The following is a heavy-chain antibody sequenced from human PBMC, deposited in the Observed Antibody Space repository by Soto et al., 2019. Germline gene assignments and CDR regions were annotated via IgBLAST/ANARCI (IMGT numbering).Heavy chain of an antibody. CDR1: GGSISSYY. D-gene: IGHD5-12*01. CDR3: ARLSSRYDPRIVDAFDI. V-gene: IGHV4-59*01. CDR2: IYYSGST. J-gene: IGHJ3*02. Sequence: QVQLQESGPGLVKPSETLSLTCTVSGGSISSYYWSWIRQPPGKGLEWIGYIYYSGSTNYNPSLKSRFTISVDTSKNQFSLKLSSVTAADTAVYYCARLSSRYDPRIVDAFDIWGEGTMVTVSS.